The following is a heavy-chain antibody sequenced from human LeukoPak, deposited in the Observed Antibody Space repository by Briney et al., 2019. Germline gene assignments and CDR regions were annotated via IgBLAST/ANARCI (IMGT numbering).Heavy chain of an antibody. CDR2: IYYSGST. D-gene: IGHD3-3*01. J-gene: IGHJ6*04. Sequence: SETLSLTCTVSGGSISSSSYYWGWIRQPPGKGLEWIGSIYYSGSTYYNPSLKSRVTISVDTSKNQFSLKLSSVTAADTAVYYCAGYRPVLRFLEWLDMDVWGKGTTVTVSS. CDR3: AGYRPVLRFLEWLDMDV. V-gene: IGHV4-39*01. CDR1: GGSISSSSYY.